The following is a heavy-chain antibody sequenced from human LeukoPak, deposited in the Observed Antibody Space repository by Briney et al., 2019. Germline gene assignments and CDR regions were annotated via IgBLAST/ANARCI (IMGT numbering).Heavy chain of an antibody. CDR3: TTSSVHINDY. CDR2: IKSKSDGGTI. J-gene: IGHJ4*02. Sequence: GGSLRLSCAASGFSFTNAWMTWVRQAPGKGLAWVGRIKSKSDGGTIDYAAPVKGRFTISRDDSKNTVYLQMNSLKTEDTGVYYCTTSSVHINDYWGQGTLVTVSS. V-gene: IGHV3-15*01. CDR1: GFSFTNAW. D-gene: IGHD2-21*01.